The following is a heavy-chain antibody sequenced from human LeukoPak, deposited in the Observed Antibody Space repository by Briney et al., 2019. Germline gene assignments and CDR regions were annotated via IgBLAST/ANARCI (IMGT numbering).Heavy chain of an antibody. CDR1: GYSLTSYW. CDR2: IYPGDSDT. CDR3: ARHWMYDSSGYVDY. J-gene: IGHJ4*02. D-gene: IGHD3-22*01. Sequence: GESLKISCKGSGYSLTSYWIGWLRQMPGKGLEWMGIIYPGDSDTRYSPSFQGQVTISADKSISAAYLQWSSLKASDTAMYYCARHWMYDSSGYVDYWGQGALVTVSS. V-gene: IGHV5-51*01.